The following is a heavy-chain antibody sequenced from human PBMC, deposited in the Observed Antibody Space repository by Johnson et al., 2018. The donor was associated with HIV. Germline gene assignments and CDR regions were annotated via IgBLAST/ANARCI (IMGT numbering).Heavy chain of an antibody. Sequence: VQLVESGGGVVQPGRSLRLSCAASGFTFSSYAMHWVRQAPGKGLEWVAVISYDGGTKYYADSVKGRFTISSDKSNNTLYLQMNSLRAEDTAVDSCARGEEMATIHIWGQGTMVTVSS. CDR3: ARGEEMATIHI. V-gene: IGHV3-30*04. CDR1: GFTFSSYA. CDR2: ISYDGGTK. D-gene: IGHD5-24*01. J-gene: IGHJ3*02.